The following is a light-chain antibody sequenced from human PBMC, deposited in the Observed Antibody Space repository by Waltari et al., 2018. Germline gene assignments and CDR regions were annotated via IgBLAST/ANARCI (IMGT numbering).Light chain of an antibody. Sequence: QSALTQPASVSGSPGQSITISCTGSSSDIGDYNYVSWYQQYPGQAPKLILFDVPDRPSGVAPRFSGSKSGNTASLTISGLQTEDEADYYCNSYTSTSTLVFGTGTKVTVL. CDR1: SSDIGDYNY. J-gene: IGLJ1*01. CDR2: DVP. CDR3: NSYTSTSTLV. V-gene: IGLV2-14*03.